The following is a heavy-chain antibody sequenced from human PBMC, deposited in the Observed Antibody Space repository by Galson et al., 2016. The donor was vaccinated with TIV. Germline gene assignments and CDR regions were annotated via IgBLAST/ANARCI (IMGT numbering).Heavy chain of an antibody. CDR1: EFTFSSYN. D-gene: IGHD3-3*01. V-gene: IGHV3-30*18. CDR2: IAYDGSYK. CDR3: AKEENSGYYPNDAFDF. Sequence: SLRLSCAASEFTFSSYNMHWVRQAPGKGLEWVAVIAYDGSYKHYSGSVKGRFIVSRDNSKTTLDLQMNSLGAEDTALYYCAKEENSGYYPNDAFDFWGQGTMVTVS. J-gene: IGHJ3*01.